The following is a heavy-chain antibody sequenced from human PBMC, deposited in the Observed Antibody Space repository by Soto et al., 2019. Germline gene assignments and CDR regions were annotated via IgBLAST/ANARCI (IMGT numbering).Heavy chain of an antibody. V-gene: IGHV1-2*02. Sequence: SVKVSCKASVYTFTSYSMHWVRQAPGQGLEWMGWISANNGTTNSSQRFQGRIIMTRDTSLTTAYLERTILTSDTTAPYYGARAADYSPWWFAYWGQGTLVTVSS. D-gene: IGHD5-12*01. CDR3: ARAADYSPWWFAY. J-gene: IGHJ4*02. CDR1: VYTFTSYS. CDR2: ISANNGTT.